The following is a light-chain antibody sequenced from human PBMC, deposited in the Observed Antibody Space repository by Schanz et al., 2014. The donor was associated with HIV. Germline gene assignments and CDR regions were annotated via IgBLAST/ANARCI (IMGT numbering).Light chain of an antibody. CDR2: GAS. CDR1: QTVSSHF. V-gene: IGKV3-20*01. J-gene: IGKJ4*01. Sequence: EIVLTQSPGTLSLSPGERATLSCRASQTVSSHFLAWYQQKPGQAPRLLIFGASNRATGFPDRFSGSASGTDFTLTISRLEPEDFAVYYCQQYGSSPVTFGGGTKVEIK. CDR3: QQYGSSPVT.